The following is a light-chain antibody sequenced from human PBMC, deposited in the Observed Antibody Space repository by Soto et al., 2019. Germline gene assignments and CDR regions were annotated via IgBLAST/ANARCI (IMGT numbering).Light chain of an antibody. CDR3: CSYAGTNTFV. Sequence: QSALTQPPSASGSPGQSVTISCTGTSSDVGAYKYVSWYQQHPGKAPKLMIYEGNKRPSGVSNRFSGSKSANTASLTISGLQTEDEADYYCCSYAGTNTFVFGPGTKVTVL. CDR1: SSDVGAYKY. J-gene: IGLJ1*01. CDR2: EGN. V-gene: IGLV2-23*01.